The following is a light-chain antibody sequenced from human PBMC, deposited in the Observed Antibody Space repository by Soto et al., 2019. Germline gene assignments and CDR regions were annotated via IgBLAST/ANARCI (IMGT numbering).Light chain of an antibody. CDR2: AES. CDR3: QQLNSYPRLFT. V-gene: IGKV1-9*01. CDR1: QGISSY. Sequence: DIQLTQSPSFLSASVGDRVTITCRASQGISSYLAWYQQKPGKAPKLLIYAESTLQSGVPSRFSGSGSGTEFTLTISSLQPEDFATYYCQQLNSYPRLFTFGPGTKVDIK. J-gene: IGKJ3*01.